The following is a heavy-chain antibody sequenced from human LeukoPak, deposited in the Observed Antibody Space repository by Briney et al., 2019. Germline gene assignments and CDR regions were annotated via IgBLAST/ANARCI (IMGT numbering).Heavy chain of an antibody. CDR1: KFTFSSYW. D-gene: IGHD5-12*01. Sequence: GGSLRLSCAASKFTFSSYWMSWVRQAPGKGLEWVAYMNQLGNEKNYVDSVKGRFTISRDNAKNSLYLQMNSLRAEDTAVYYCTTIRPDYWGQGTLVTVSS. J-gene: IGHJ4*02. V-gene: IGHV3-7*01. CDR3: TTIRPDY. CDR2: MNQLGNEK.